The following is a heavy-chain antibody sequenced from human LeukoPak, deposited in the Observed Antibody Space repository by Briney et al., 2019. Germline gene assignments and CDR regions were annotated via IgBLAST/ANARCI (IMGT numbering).Heavy chain of an antibody. D-gene: IGHD3-3*01. Sequence: GASVKVSCKASGYTFTSYYMHWVRQAPGQGLAWMGIINPSGGSTSYAQKFQGRVTMTRDTSTSTVYMELSSLRSEDTAVYYCARDGGRRAFDIWGQGTMVTVSS. CDR2: INPSGGST. J-gene: IGHJ3*02. CDR3: ARDGGRRAFDI. CDR1: GYTFTSYY. V-gene: IGHV1-46*01.